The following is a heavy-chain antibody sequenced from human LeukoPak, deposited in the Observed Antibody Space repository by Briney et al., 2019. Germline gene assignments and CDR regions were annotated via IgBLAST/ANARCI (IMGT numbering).Heavy chain of an antibody. Sequence: SETLSLTCTVSGGSISSSSYYWGWIRQPPGKGLEWIGSIYYSGSTYYNPSLKSRVTISVDTSKNQFSLKLSSVTAADTAVYYCASEQFYFDSGGFPSWGQGTLVTVSS. D-gene: IGHD3-22*01. CDR1: GGSISSSSYY. J-gene: IGHJ4*02. CDR2: IYYSGST. V-gene: IGHV4-39*07. CDR3: ASEQFYFDSGGFPS.